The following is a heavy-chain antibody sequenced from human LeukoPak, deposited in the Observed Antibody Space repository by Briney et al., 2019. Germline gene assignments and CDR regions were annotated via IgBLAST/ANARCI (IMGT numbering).Heavy chain of an antibody. CDR1: GGTFSSYA. V-gene: IGHV1-69*13. CDR2: IIPIFGTA. CDR3: ASSGGLRYFDWSHMGV. J-gene: IGHJ6*03. D-gene: IGHD3-9*01. Sequence: SVKVSCKASGGTFSSYAISWVRQAPGQGLEWMGGIIPIFGTANYAQKFQRRVTITADESTSTAYMELSSLRSEDTAVYYCASSGGLRYFDWSHMGVWGKGTTVTVSS.